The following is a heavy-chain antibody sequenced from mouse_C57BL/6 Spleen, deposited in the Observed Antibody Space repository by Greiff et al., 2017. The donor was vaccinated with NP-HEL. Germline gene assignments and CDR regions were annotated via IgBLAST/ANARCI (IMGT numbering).Heavy chain of an antibody. CDR3: TSYYGSSYDYFDV. V-gene: IGHV6-6*01. Sequence: EVKVEESGGGLVQPGGSMKLSCAASGFTFSDAWMDWVRQSPEKGLEWVAEIRNKANNHATYYAESVKGRFTISRYDSKSSVYLQMNSLRAEDTGIYYCTSYYGSSYDYFDVWGTGTTVTVSS. D-gene: IGHD1-1*01. CDR2: IRNKANNHAT. CDR1: GFTFSDAW. J-gene: IGHJ1*03.